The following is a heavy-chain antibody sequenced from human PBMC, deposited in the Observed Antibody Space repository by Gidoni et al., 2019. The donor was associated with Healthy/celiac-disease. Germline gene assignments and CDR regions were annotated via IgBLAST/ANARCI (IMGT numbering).Heavy chain of an antibody. V-gene: IGHV4-34*01. D-gene: IGHD3-3*01. CDR1: GGSFSGYY. Sequence: QVQLQQWGAGLLKPSETLSLTCAVYGGSFSGYYWSWIRQPPGKGLEWIGEINHSGSTNYNPSLKSRFTISVDTSKNQFSLKLSSVTAADTAVYYCARDSTFWSGYYNYYYYGMDVWGQGTTVTVSS. CDR2: INHSGST. CDR3: ARDSTFWSGYYNYYYYGMDV. J-gene: IGHJ6*02.